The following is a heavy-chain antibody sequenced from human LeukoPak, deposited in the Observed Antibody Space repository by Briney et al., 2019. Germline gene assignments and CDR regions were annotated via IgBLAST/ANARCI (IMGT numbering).Heavy chain of an antibody. V-gene: IGHV3-21*01. CDR2: ISSSSSYI. CDR3: ARCGSSSPIDY. Sequence: KSGGSLRLSCAASGFTFSSYSMNWVRQAPGRGLEWVSSISSSSSYIYYADSVEGRFTISRDNAKNSLYLQMNSLRAEDTAVYYCARCGSSSPIDYWGQGTLVTVSS. CDR1: GFTFSSYS. J-gene: IGHJ4*02. D-gene: IGHD6-13*01.